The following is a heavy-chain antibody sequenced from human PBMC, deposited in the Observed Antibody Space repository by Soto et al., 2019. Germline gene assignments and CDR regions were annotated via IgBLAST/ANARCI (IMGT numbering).Heavy chain of an antibody. J-gene: IGHJ4*02. CDR3: ARGGGIAVAGTHLDY. Sequence: EVQLLESGGGLVQPGGSLRLSCAASGFTFSSYAMSWVRQAPGKGLEWVSGIGGSGAGTNYADSVKGRFTISRDNSKNTLYLQMGSLRAEDTAVYYCARGGGIAVAGTHLDYWGQGTLVSVSS. CDR2: IGGSGAGT. V-gene: IGHV3-23*01. CDR1: GFTFSSYA. D-gene: IGHD6-19*01.